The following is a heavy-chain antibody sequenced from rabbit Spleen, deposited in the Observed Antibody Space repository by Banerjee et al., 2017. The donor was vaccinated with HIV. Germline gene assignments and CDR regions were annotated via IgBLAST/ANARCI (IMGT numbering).Heavy chain of an antibody. V-gene: IGHV1S45*01. CDR2: INALTGKA. Sequence: QEQLVESGGGLVQPEGSLTLTCKASGFSFSNKAVMCWVRQAPGKGLEWIACINALTGKAVYASWAKGRFTVSRTSSTTVTLQMTSLTAADTATYFCARDLVAVIGWNFGLWGQGTLVTVS. CDR1: GFSFSNKAV. D-gene: IGHD1-1*01. J-gene: IGHJ3*01. CDR3: ARDLVAVIGWNFGL.